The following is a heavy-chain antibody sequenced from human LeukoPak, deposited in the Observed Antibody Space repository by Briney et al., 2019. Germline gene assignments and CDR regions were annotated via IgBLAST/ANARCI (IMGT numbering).Heavy chain of an antibody. CDR3: ARARREMVDY. Sequence: PSETLSLTCSVSGYSISSGYHWGWIRQPPGKGPEWIASTHHSGATYYNPSLKSRVTLSLDTSKNQVSLKLTSVTAADTAVYYCARARREMVDYWGQGTLVTVSS. D-gene: IGHD5-24*01. CDR1: GYSISSGYH. CDR2: THHSGAT. J-gene: IGHJ4*02. V-gene: IGHV4-38-2*02.